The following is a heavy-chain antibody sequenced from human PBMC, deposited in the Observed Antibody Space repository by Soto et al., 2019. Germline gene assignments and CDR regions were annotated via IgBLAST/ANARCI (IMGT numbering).Heavy chain of an antibody. D-gene: IGHD1-7*01. Sequence: QVQLVQSGAEVKKPGSSVKVSCKASGGTFSSYAISWVRQAPGQGLEWMGGIIPIFGTANYAQKFQGRVTITADNSTSTAYMELSSLRSEDTAVYYCARSDWNYEKGSYYYGMDVWGQGTTVTVSS. CDR3: ARSDWNYEKGSYYYGMDV. CDR1: GGTFSSYA. V-gene: IGHV1-69*06. J-gene: IGHJ6*02. CDR2: IIPIFGTA.